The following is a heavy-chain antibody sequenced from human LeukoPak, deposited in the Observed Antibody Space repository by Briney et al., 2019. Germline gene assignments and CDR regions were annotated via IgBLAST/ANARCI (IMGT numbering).Heavy chain of an antibody. D-gene: IGHD4-17*01. CDR1: GGTFSSYA. CDR2: IIPIFGTA. V-gene: IGHV1-69*13. Sequence: ASVKVSCKASGGTFSSYAISWVRQAPGQGLEWMGGIIPIFGTANYAQKFQGRVTITADESTSTAYMELSSLRSEDTAVYYCASPAGDGDYPNLYYYYYGMDVWGQGTTVTVSS. CDR3: ASPAGDGDYPNLYYYYYGMDV. J-gene: IGHJ6*02.